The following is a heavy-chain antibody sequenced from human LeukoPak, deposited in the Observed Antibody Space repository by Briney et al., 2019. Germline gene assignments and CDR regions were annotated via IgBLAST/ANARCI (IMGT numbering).Heavy chain of an antibody. J-gene: IGHJ4*02. CDR3: ARGLYYYDSSGYLGY. D-gene: IGHD3-22*01. Sequence: SETLSLTCAVYGGSFSGYYWIWIRQPPGKGLEWIGEINHSGSTNYNPSLKSRVTISVDTSKNQFSLKLSSVTAADTAVYYCARGLYYYDSSGYLGYWGQGTLVTVSS. CDR2: INHSGST. V-gene: IGHV4-34*01. CDR1: GGSFSGYY.